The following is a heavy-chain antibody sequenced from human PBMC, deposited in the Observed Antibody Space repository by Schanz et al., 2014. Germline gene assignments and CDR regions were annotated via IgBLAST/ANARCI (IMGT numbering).Heavy chain of an antibody. J-gene: IGHJ3*02. V-gene: IGHV3-74*01. CDR3: ARKMKLGVYGGKGHDSLDI. CDR1: GFTFSSYW. Sequence: EVQLVESGGGLVQPGGSLRLSCAASGFTFSSYWMHWVRQVPGKGLEWVARINSVGSNTDYADSVTGRFTISRDNAKNTLYLQMNTLRAEDTAVYYCARKMKLGVYGGKGHDSLDIWGQGTMVTVSS. D-gene: IGHD4-17*01. CDR2: INSVGSNT.